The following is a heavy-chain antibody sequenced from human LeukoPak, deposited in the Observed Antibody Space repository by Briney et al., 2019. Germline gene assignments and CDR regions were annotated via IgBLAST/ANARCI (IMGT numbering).Heavy chain of an antibody. D-gene: IGHD3-10*02. CDR1: GFTFSNYW. CDR3: TRSVFPYYFDC. J-gene: IGHJ4*02. Sequence: GGSLRLSCVASGFTFSNYWIHWVRHAPGEGLVWVSRTNNDGSSTTYADFVKGRFTSSRDNAKNTLYLQMDSLRAEDTAVYYCTRSVFPYYFDCWGQGTLVTVSS. CDR2: TNNDGSST. V-gene: IGHV3-74*01.